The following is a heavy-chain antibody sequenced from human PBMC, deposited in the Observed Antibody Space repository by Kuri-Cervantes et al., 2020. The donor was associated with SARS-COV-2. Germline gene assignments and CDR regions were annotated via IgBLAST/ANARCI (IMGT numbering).Heavy chain of an antibody. D-gene: IGHD1-26*01. CDR3: ARDSPLVGATWNYFDY. Sequence: LSLTCAASGFTFSDYYMSWIRQAPGKGLEWVSYISSSGSTIYYADSVKGRFTISRDDAKNSLYLQMNSLRAEDTAVYYCARDSPLVGATWNYFDYWGQGTLVTVSS. CDR1: GFTFSDYY. V-gene: IGHV3-11*04. CDR2: ISSSGSTI. J-gene: IGHJ4*02.